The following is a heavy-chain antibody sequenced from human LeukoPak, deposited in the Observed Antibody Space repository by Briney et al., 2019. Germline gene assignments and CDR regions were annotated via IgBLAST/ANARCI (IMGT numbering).Heavy chain of an antibody. CDR2: IHHSGST. CDR3: ARGTYILTGYYYYMDV. V-gene: IGHV4-34*01. D-gene: IGHD3-9*01. J-gene: IGHJ6*03. Sequence: SETLSLTCAVYGGSFSGYYWSWIRQPPGKGLEWIGEIHHSGSTNYNPSLKSRVTISVDTSKNQFSLKLSSVTAADTAVYYCARGTYILTGYYYYMDVWGKGTTVTVSS. CDR1: GGSFSGYY.